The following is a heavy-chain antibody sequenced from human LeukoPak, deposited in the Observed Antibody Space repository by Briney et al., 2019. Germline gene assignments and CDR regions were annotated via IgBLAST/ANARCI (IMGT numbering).Heavy chain of an antibody. CDR2: MNPNSGNT. CDR1: GYTFTSYD. CDR3: ARWVTTSYYYYYGMDV. Sequence: ASVKVSCKASGYTFTSYDINWVRQATGQGLEWMGWMNPNSGNTGYAQKFQGRVTMTRNTSISTAYMELSSLRSEDTAVYCCARWVTTSYYYYYGMDVWGQGTTVTVSS. V-gene: IGHV1-8*01. J-gene: IGHJ6*02. D-gene: IGHD1-1*01.